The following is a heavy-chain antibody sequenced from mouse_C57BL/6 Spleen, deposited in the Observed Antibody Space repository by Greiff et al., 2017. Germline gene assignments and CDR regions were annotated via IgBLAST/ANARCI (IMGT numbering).Heavy chain of an antibody. J-gene: IGHJ4*01. CDR2: ISDGGSYT. Sequence: EVQLQESGGGLVKPGGSLKLSCAASGFTFSSYAMSWVRQTPEKRLEWVATISDGGSYTYYPDNVKGRFTISRDNAKNNLYLQMSHLKSEDTAMYYCARVGTTVVEGYAMDYWGQGTSVTVSS. V-gene: IGHV5-4*01. CDR1: GFTFSSYA. CDR3: ARVGTTVVEGYAMDY. D-gene: IGHD1-1*01.